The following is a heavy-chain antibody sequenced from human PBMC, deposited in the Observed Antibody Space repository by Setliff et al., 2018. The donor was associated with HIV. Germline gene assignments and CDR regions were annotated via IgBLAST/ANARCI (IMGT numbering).Heavy chain of an antibody. V-gene: IGHV3-23*01. CDR1: GFTFSSFA. CDR2: ISGSAGST. Sequence: GGSLRLSCAASGFTFSSFAMTWVRQAPGKGLEWVSSISGSAGSTYYADSVKGRFTISRDNSKNTLFLQVNSLRAEDTAVYYCARVEPGGSQAFDIWGQGTMVTVSS. CDR3: ARVEPGGSQAFDI. D-gene: IGHD3-10*01. J-gene: IGHJ3*02.